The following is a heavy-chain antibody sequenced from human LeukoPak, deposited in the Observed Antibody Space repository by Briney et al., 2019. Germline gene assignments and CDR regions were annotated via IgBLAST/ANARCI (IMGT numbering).Heavy chain of an antibody. CDR1: GGSISSSSYY. Sequence: SETLSLTCTVSGGSISSSSYYWGWIRQPPGKGLEWIGSIYYSGSTYYNPSLKSRVTISVETSKNQSSLKLSSVTAADTAVYYCARVYYSSSYDYWYFDLWGRGTLVTVSS. CDR3: ARVYYSSSYDYWYFDL. V-gene: IGHV4-39*07. J-gene: IGHJ2*01. CDR2: IYYSGST. D-gene: IGHD6-13*01.